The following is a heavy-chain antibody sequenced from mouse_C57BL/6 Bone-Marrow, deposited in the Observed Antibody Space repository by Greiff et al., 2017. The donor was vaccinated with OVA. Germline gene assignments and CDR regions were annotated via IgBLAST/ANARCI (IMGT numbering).Heavy chain of an antibody. J-gene: IGHJ1*03. CDR1: GYAFTNYL. V-gene: IGHV1-54*01. CDR2: INPGSGGT. D-gene: IGHD1-1*01. Sequence: QVQLKESGAELVRPGTSVKVSCKASGYAFTNYLIEWVKQRPGQGLEWIGVINPGSGGTNYHEKFKGKATLTADKSSSTAYMQLSSLTSEDSAVYFCARASYGSSWYFDVWGTGTTVTVSS. CDR3: ARASYGSSWYFDV.